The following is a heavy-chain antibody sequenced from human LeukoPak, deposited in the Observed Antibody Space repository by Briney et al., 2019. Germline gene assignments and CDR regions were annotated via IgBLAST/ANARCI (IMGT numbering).Heavy chain of an antibody. D-gene: IGHD3-22*01. V-gene: IGHV3-23*01. CDR3: ARQSNYYDSSGYYSPFDY. CDR1: GLTFSSYA. J-gene: IGHJ4*02. CDR2: ISGSGGST. Sequence: PGGSLRLSCAASGLTFSSYAMSWVRQAPGKGLEWGSAISGSGGSTYYADSVKGRFTISRDNSKNTLYLQMNSLRAEDTAVYYCARQSNYYDSSGYYSPFDYWGQGTLVTVSS.